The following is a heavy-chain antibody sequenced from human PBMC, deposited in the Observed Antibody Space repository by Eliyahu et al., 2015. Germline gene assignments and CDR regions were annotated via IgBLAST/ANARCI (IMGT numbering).Heavy chain of an antibody. J-gene: IGHJ4*02. CDR2: ISSSGSTI. CDR1: GFTFSDYY. Sequence: SCAASGFTFSDYYMSWIRQAPGKGLEWVSYISSSGSTIYYADSVKGPFTISRDNAKNSLYLQMNSLRAEDTAVYYCARKEARGYDFLPVYYWGQGTLVTVSS. V-gene: IGHV3-11*01. D-gene: IGHD5-12*01. CDR3: ARKEARGYDFLPVYY.